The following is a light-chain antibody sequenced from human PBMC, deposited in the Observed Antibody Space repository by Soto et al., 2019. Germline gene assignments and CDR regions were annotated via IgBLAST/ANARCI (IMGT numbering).Light chain of an antibody. V-gene: IGKV3-11*01. CDR1: QSVSSY. CDR2: DAS. J-gene: IGKJ1*01. Sequence: EIVLTQSPATLSLYPGERATLSCRASQSVSSYLAWYQQKPGQAPRLLIYDASNRATGIPARFSGSGSGTDFTLTISSLEPEDFAVYYCQQRSNFWTFGQGT. CDR3: QQRSNFWT.